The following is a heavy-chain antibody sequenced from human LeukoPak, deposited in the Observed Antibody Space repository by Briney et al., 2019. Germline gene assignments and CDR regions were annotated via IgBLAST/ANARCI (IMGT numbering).Heavy chain of an antibody. CDR2: ISNDESST. D-gene: IGHD1-26*01. Sequence: GGSLRLSCAASGFTFSSYWVHWVRQAPGKGLVWVSYISNDESSTTYADSVKGRFTISRDNAKNTLYLQMNSLRVEDTAVYYCVRGGQVGAATWFDPWGQGTLVTVSS. CDR1: GFTFSSYW. CDR3: VRGGQVGAATWFDP. V-gene: IGHV3-74*01. J-gene: IGHJ5*02.